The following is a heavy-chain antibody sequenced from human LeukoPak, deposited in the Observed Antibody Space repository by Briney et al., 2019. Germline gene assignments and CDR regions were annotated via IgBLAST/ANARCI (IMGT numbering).Heavy chain of an antibody. V-gene: IGHV4-61*02. CDR1: GGSISSGSYY. Sequence: PSQTLSLTCTVSGGSISSGSYYWSWIRQPAGKGLEWIGRIYTSGSTNYNPSLKSRVTTSVDTSKNQFSLKLSSVTAADTAVYYCARDRGVDLGAVYYYYMDVWGKGTTVTVSS. CDR3: ARDRGVDLGAVYYYYMDV. D-gene: IGHD3-3*01. CDR2: IYTSGST. J-gene: IGHJ6*03.